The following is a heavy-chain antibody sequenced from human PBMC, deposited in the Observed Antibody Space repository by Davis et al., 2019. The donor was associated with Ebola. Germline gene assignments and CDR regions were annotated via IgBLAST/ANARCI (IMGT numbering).Heavy chain of an antibody. CDR2: ISGSGGST. J-gene: IGHJ4*02. Sequence: GSLRLSCAASGFTFSSYCTFSSYWLSWVRQAPGKGLEWVSAISGSGGSTYYADSVKGRFTISRDNSKNTLYLQMNSLRAEDTAVYYCAKWGLRYFDWLYHFDYWGQGTLVTVSS. CDR1: GFTFSSYC. V-gene: IGHV3-23*01. CDR3: AKWGLRYFDWLYHFDY. D-gene: IGHD3-9*01.